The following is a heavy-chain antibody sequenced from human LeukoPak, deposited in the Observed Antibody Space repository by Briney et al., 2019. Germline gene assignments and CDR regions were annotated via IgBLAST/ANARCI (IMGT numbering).Heavy chain of an antibody. CDR3: ARSRLTRFDP. V-gene: IGHV4-4*07. CDR1: GGSISSYY. J-gene: IGHJ5*02. Sequence: SETLSLTCTVSGGSISSYYWSWIRQPAGKGLEWIGSIYTSGSTNYNPSLKSRVTISVDKSKNQFSLKLSSVTAADTAVYYCARSRLTRFDPWGQGTLVTVSS. CDR2: IYTSGST.